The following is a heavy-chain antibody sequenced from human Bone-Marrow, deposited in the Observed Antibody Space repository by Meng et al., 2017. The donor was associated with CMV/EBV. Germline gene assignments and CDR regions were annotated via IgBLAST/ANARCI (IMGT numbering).Heavy chain of an antibody. Sequence: SCPASGFTFSSYWMHWVRQAPGKGLVWVSRINSDGGSPSYADSVKGRFTISRDNAKNTLYLQMNSLRAEDTALYYCARGLYVNSLDYWGLGTLVTVSS. CDR3: ARGLYVNSLDY. D-gene: IGHD3-10*02. CDR2: INSDGGSP. CDR1: GFTFSSYW. V-gene: IGHV3-74*01. J-gene: IGHJ4*02.